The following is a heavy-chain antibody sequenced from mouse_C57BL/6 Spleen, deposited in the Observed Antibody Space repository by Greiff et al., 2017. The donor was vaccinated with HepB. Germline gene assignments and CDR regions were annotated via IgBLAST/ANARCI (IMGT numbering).Heavy chain of an antibody. CDR1: GFNIKNTY. J-gene: IGHJ3*01. CDR3: ARLFYYGSREFAY. Sequence: VQLQQSVAELVRPGASVKLSCTASGFNIKNTYMHWVKQRPEQGLEWIGRIDPANGKTKYAPKFQGKATITADTSSNTAYLQLSSLTSEDTAIYYCARLFYYGSREFAYWGQGTLVTVSA. CDR2: IDPANGKT. D-gene: IGHD1-1*01. V-gene: IGHV14-3*01.